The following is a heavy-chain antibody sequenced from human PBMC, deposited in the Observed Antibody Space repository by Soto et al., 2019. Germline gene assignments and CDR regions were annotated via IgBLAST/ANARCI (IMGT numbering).Heavy chain of an antibody. V-gene: IGHV3-30-3*01. CDR3: ARDTTVVTGYFQH. D-gene: IGHD4-17*01. CDR1: GFTFSSYA. J-gene: IGHJ1*01. CDR2: ISYDGSNK. Sequence: QVQLVESGGGVVQPGRSLRLSCAASGFTFSSYAMHWVRQAPGKGLEWVAVISYDGSNKYYADSVKGRFTISRDNSKNTLYLQTNSLRAEYPAVYYCARDTTVVTGYFQHWGQGTLVTVSS.